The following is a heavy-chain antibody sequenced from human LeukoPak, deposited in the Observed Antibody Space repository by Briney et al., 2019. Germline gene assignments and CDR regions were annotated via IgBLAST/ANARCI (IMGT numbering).Heavy chain of an antibody. CDR3: AREDASSWDY. D-gene: IGHD6-13*01. V-gene: IGHV3-21*01. J-gene: IGHJ4*02. CDR2: IISSGSYI. CDR1: GFTSSIYS. Sequence: PGGSLRLSCAASGFTSSIYSMDWVRQAPGKGLEWVSSIISSGSYIYYADSVKGRFTISRDNAKNSLYLQMNSLRAEDTAVYYCAREDASSWDYWGQGILVTVSS.